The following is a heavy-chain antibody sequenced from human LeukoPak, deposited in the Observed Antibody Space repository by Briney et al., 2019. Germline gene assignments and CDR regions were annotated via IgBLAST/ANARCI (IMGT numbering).Heavy chain of an antibody. CDR3: ARGLGDSSGYYFGYFDY. J-gene: IGHJ4*02. D-gene: IGHD3-22*01. CDR2: IYSGGST. Sequence: GGSLRLSCAASGFTVSSNYMSWVRQAPGKGLEGFSVIYSGGSTYYADSVKGRFTISRDNSKNTLYLQMNSLRAEDTAVYYCARGLGDSSGYYFGYFDYWGQGTLVTVSS. CDR1: GFTVSSNY. V-gene: IGHV3-66*01.